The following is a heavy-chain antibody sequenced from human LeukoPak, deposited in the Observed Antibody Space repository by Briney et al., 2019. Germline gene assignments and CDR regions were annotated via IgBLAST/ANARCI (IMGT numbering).Heavy chain of an antibody. J-gene: IGHJ3*02. CDR1: GYSFTSYW. CDR3: ASNYDSSGYPDAFDI. D-gene: IGHD3-22*01. V-gene: IGHV5-51*01. Sequence: GESLKISCKGSGYSFTSYWIGWVRQMPGKGLEWMGIIYPGDSDTRYSPSFQGQATISADKSISTAYLQWSSLKASDTAMYYCASNYDSSGYPDAFDIWGQGTMVTVSS. CDR2: IYPGDSDT.